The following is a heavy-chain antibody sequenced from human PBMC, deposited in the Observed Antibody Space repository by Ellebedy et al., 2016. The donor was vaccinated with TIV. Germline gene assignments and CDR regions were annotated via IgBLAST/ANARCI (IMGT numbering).Heavy chain of an antibody. D-gene: IGHD7-27*01. CDR1: GFDFGSYS. Sequence: GESLKISCVASGFDFGSYSMNWVRQAPGKGLEWVSYISSTSSRMFYAGSVKGRFTISRDNSQDTVQLQMHSLRAEDTAVYYCTKRGVAWAAFDIWGPGTLVTVSS. CDR2: ISSTSSRM. J-gene: IGHJ3*02. V-gene: IGHV3-48*01. CDR3: TKRGVAWAAFDI.